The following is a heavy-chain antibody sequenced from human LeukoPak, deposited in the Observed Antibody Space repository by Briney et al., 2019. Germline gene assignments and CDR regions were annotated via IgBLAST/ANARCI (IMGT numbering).Heavy chain of an antibody. Sequence: PGGSLRLSCAASGFTFSSYAMSWVRQAQGKGLEWVSAITCCCRSTYYADSLKGPFTISRDKSKNTLYLQMNSLRAEDTAVYYCAKEDVETTGTSPLDYWVQGTLVTVSS. D-gene: IGHD1-1*01. J-gene: IGHJ4*02. V-gene: IGHV3-23*01. CDR2: ITCCCRST. CDR1: GFTFSSYA. CDR3: AKEDVETTGTSPLDY.